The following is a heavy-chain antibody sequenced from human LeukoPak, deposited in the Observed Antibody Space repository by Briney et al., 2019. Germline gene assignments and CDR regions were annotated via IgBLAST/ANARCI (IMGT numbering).Heavy chain of an antibody. D-gene: IGHD3-10*01. Sequence: SETLSLTSTGAGCSINGYYWGWLRHPPGQGRKGIGFIYYSRTTNYNPFLDSLVTIAVDTSKTPFIVQLSLRPDASPVFYCGRANYAQSFQSRVTISVDSSKNQSSLKLSCLSSADTAVYYCARGTEGTIYDRSAFWFDCWGQGTLVTVSS. CDR3: GRANYAQSFQSRVTISVDSSKNQSSLKLSCLSSADTAVYYCARGTEGTIYDRSAFWFDC. CDR1: GCSINGYY. V-gene: IGHV4-59*01. CDR2: IYYSRTT. J-gene: IGHJ5*01.